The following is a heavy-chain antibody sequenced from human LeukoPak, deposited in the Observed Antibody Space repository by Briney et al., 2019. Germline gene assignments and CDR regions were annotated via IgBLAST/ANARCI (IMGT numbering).Heavy chain of an antibody. Sequence: QSGGSLRLSCAASGFTFNSYAMSWVRQAPGKGLEWVSGISGSGGNTYYADSVKGRFTISRDNSKNTLYLQMNSLRAEDTAVYYCAKAGGGLVSPFDYWGQGTLVTVSS. CDR1: GFTFNSYA. CDR3: AKAGGGLVSPFDY. D-gene: IGHD6-19*01. J-gene: IGHJ4*02. V-gene: IGHV3-23*01. CDR2: ISGSGGNT.